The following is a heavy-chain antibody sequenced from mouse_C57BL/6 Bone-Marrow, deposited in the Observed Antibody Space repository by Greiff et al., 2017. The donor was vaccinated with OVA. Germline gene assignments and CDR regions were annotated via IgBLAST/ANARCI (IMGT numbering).Heavy chain of an antibody. CDR1: GFTFRDFY. Sequence: EVTVVESGGGLVQSGRSLRLSCATSGFTFRDFYMEWVRQAPGKGLEWIAASRNKANDYTTEYSASVKGRFIVARDTSHSILYLQMNALRAEDNAIYYCARDLAYWGQGTLVTVSA. J-gene: IGHJ3*01. CDR2: SRNKANDYTT. CDR3: ARDLAY. V-gene: IGHV7-1*01.